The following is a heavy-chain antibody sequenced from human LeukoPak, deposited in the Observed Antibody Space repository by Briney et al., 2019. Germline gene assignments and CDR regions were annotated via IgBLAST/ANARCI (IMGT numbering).Heavy chain of an antibody. CDR3: ARDIYYYDSSGYYYFDY. Sequence: GSSLRLSYAASGFTFSSYGIHWVRQPPGKGLEWVAVIWYDGSKKYYADSVKGRFTISRDNSKNTLYLQMNSLRAEDTAVYYCARDIYYYDSSGYYYFDYWGQGTLVTVSS. CDR2: IWYDGSKK. CDR1: GFTFSSYG. J-gene: IGHJ4*02. D-gene: IGHD3-22*01. V-gene: IGHV3-33*01.